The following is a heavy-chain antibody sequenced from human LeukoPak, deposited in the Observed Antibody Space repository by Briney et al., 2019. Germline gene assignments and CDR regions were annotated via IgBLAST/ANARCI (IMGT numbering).Heavy chain of an antibody. J-gene: IGHJ4*02. CDR2: ISHTGTT. Sequence: LETLSLTCTVSGGSITISDYYWGWIRLPPGKGLEWIGTISHTGTTYYNPSLQSRVTISVDKSKNQFSLKLSSVTAADTAVYYCATREHHVLRTPGDYWGQGTLVTVSS. V-gene: IGHV4-39*01. CDR1: GGSITISDYY. CDR3: ATREHHVLRTPGDY. D-gene: IGHD6-6*01.